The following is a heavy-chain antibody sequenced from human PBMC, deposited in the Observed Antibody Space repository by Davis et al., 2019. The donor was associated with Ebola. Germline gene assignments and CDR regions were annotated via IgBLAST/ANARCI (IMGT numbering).Heavy chain of an antibody. D-gene: IGHD6-13*01. CDR3: ARDFPFRQLVSYYYYGMDV. J-gene: IGHJ6*02. V-gene: IGHV3-23*01. CDR1: GFTFSSYG. Sequence: PGGSLRLSCAASGFTFSSYGMSWVRQAPGKGLEWVSAISGSGGSTYYADSVKGRFTISRDNSKNTLYLQMNSLRAEDTAVYYCARDFPFRQLVSYYYYGMDVWGQGTTVTVSS. CDR2: ISGSGGST.